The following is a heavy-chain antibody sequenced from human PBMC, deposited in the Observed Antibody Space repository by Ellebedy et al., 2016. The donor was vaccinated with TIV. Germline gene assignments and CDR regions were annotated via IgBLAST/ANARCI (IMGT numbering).Heavy chain of an antibody. CDR1: GFTFDDYA. V-gene: IGHV3-9*01. J-gene: IGHJ4*02. Sequence: SLKISXAASGFTFDDYAMHWVRQAPGKGLEWVSGISWNSGSIGYADSVKGRFTISRDNAKNSLYLQMNSLRAGDTAVYYCARSMGATTGRYDHWGRGTLVTVSS. CDR2: ISWNSGSI. D-gene: IGHD1-26*01. CDR3: ARSMGATTGRYDH.